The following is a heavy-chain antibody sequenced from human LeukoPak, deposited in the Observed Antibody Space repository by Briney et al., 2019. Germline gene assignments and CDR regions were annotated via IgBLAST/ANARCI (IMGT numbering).Heavy chain of an antibody. CDR1: GFTFNSHT. CDR2: ISGTSTYI. Sequence: TGGSLRLSCAASGFTFNSHTMNWVRQAPGKGLEWVSSISGTSTYIYYADSVKGRFTISRDNAENSLYLQMNSLRAEDTAVYYCAKDRYGDYYFDYWGRGTLVTVSS. CDR3: AKDRYGDYYFDY. J-gene: IGHJ4*02. D-gene: IGHD4-17*01. V-gene: IGHV3-21*01.